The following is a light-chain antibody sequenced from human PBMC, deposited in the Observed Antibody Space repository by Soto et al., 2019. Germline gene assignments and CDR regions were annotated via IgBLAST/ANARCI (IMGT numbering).Light chain of an antibody. CDR2: AAY. Sequence: IRMTQSPSSLSASTGDRVTITCRASQGISSYLAWYQQKPGKAPKLLIYAAYTLQSGVPSRFSGSGSGTDFTLTISCLQSEDFATYYCQQYYSYPRTFGQGTKVDIK. J-gene: IGKJ1*01. CDR1: QGISSY. V-gene: IGKV1-8*01. CDR3: QQYYSYPRT.